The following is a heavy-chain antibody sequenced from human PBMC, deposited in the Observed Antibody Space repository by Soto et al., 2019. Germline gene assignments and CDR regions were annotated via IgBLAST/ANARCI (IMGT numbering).Heavy chain of an antibody. CDR3: ARTRNYYDSSGYYYQVYFDY. Sequence: PSETLSLTCTVSGGSISSGGYYWSWIRQHPGKGLEWIGYIYYSGSTYYNPSLKSRVTISVDTSKNQFSLKLSSVTAADTAVYYCARTRNYYDSSGYYYQVYFDYWGQGTLVTVPQ. J-gene: IGHJ4*02. CDR2: IYYSGST. D-gene: IGHD3-22*01. V-gene: IGHV4-31*03. CDR1: GGSISSGGYY.